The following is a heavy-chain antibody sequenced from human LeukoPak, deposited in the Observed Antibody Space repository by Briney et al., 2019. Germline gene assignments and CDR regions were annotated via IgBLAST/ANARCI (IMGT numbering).Heavy chain of an antibody. J-gene: IGHJ4*02. CDR1: GGTFSSYA. CDR2: IIPIFGTA. CDR3: AGEVLTDPRTFDY. V-gene: IGHV1-69*05. Sequence: SVKVSCKASGGTFSSYAISWVRQAPGQGLEWMGRIIPIFGTANYAQKFQGRVTITTDESTSTAYMELSSLRSEDTAVYYCAGEVLTDPRTFDYWGQGTLVTVSS. D-gene: IGHD1-14*01.